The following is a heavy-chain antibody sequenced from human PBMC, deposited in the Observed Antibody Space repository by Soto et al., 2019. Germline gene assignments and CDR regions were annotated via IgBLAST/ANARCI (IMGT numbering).Heavy chain of an antibody. V-gene: IGHV3-74*01. CDR3: ARDGYIGFDY. CDR1: GFTFSNYL. D-gene: IGHD5-12*01. Sequence: EVQLVESGGGLVQPGGSLRLSCAVSGFTFSNYLMHWVRQGPGKGLVWVSRIDSDGSDTIYADSVKGRFTISRDNAKNTLFLQMHSLRAEDMSVYYGARDGYIGFDYWGQGTLVTVSS. CDR2: IDSDGSDT. J-gene: IGHJ4*02.